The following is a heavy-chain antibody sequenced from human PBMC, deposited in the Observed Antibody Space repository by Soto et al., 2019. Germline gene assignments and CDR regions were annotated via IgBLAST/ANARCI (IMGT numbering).Heavy chain of an antibody. CDR2: IKSKTDGGTT. CDR1: GFTFSNAW. CDR3: TTDPDLMITFGGVIGPFDY. Sequence: TGGSLRLSCAASGFTFSNAWMSWVRQAPGKGLEWVGRIKSKTDGGTTDYAAPVKGRFTISRDDSKNTLYLQMNSLKTEDTAVYYCTTDPDLMITFGGVIGPFDYWGQGTLVTVSS. J-gene: IGHJ4*02. D-gene: IGHD3-16*02. V-gene: IGHV3-15*01.